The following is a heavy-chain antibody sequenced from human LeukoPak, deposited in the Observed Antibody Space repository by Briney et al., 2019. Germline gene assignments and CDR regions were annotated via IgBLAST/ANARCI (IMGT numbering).Heavy chain of an antibody. J-gene: IGHJ4*02. Sequence: ASVKVPCKASGGTFSRYAINWVRQAPGQGLEWMGGIIPIFGTANYAQKFQGRVTITADESTSTAYMELSGLRSEDTAVHYCARSRGSCYSCGDYWGQGTLVTVSS. D-gene: IGHD2-15*01. CDR3: ARSRGSCYSCGDY. V-gene: IGHV1-69*13. CDR1: GGTFSRYA. CDR2: IIPIFGTA.